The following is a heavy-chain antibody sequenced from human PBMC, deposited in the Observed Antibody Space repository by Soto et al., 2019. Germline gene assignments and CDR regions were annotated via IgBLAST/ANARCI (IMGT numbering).Heavy chain of an antibody. V-gene: IGHV3-74*01. J-gene: IGHJ4*02. D-gene: IGHD1-1*01. CDR3: VRGSLEPGIDY. Sequence: EVQLVESGGGLVQPGGSLRLSCEASGFTFSDFWMHWVRQIPGKGLVCVSRINENGRTTIYADSVKGRFTISRDNAKNTLYLEMVSLRVEDTAVYYCVRGSLEPGIDYWGQGTLLTVSS. CDR2: INENGRTT. CDR1: GFTFSDFW.